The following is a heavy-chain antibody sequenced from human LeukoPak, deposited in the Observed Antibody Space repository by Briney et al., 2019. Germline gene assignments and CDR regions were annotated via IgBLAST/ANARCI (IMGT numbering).Heavy chain of an antibody. V-gene: IGHV1-69*13. CDR3: ARDGDSSGYYDG. J-gene: IGHJ4*02. CDR2: IIPIFGTA. D-gene: IGHD3-22*01. Sequence: SVKVSCKASGGTFSSYAIIWVRQAPGQGLEWMGGIIPIFGTANYAQKFQGRVTITADESTSTAYMELSSLRSEDTAVYYCARDGDSSGYYDGWGQGTLVTVSS. CDR1: GGTFSSYA.